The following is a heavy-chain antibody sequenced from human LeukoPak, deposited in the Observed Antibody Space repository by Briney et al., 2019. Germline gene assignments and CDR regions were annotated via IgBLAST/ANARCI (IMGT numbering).Heavy chain of an antibody. Sequence: TGESLRLSCAASGFTVSSNHMSWVRQAPGKGLEWVSVIYSGGSTYYTDSVKGRFTIFRDSSKNTLYLQMNSLRVEDTAVYYCASLVGEEQPPDVFDIWGQGTGVTVSS. CDR2: IYSGGST. J-gene: IGHJ3*02. D-gene: IGHD3-10*01. CDR3: ASLVGEEQPPDVFDI. V-gene: IGHV3-53*01. CDR1: GFTVSSNH.